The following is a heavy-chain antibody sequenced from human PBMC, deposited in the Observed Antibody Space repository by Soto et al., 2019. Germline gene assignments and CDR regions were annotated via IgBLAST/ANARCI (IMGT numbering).Heavy chain of an antibody. V-gene: IGHV4-61*01. J-gene: IGHJ4*02. Sequence: QVQLQESGPGLVKPSETLSLTCTVSGGSVSSGSYYWIWIRQPPGKGLEWIGYIYYSGSANYNPSLKSRVTISVDTSKNQFSLKLSSVTAADTAVYYCARVGGYSYGLDYWGQGTLVTVSS. CDR3: ARVGGYSYGLDY. D-gene: IGHD5-18*01. CDR1: GGSVSSGSYY. CDR2: IYYSGSA.